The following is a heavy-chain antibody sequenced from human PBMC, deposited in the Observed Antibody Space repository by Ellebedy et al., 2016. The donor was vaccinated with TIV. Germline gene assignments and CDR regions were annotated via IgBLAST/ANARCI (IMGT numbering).Heavy chain of an antibody. D-gene: IGHD1-26*01. CDR2: ISPTGGT. CDR3: AKKKQGWELLTSCIDY. J-gene: IGHJ4*02. Sequence: GGSLRLSCAVSGFSFSSYEMHWVRQVAGKGLEWVSAISPTGGTFYADSVTGRFTISREDAKNSLYLQMNSLRAEDTAEYYCAKKKQGWELLTSCIDYWGQGTLVTVSS. CDR1: GFSFSSYE. V-gene: IGHV3-13*01.